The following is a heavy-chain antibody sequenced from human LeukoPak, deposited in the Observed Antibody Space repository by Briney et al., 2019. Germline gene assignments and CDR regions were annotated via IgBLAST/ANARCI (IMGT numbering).Heavy chain of an antibody. Sequence: GGSLRLSCAASGFTFSNAWMSWVRQAPGKGLEWVGRIKSKTDGGTTDYAAAVKGRFTISRDDSKNTLYLQMNSLKTEDTAVYYCTTVAATMVRGVGYYYMDVWGKGTTVTISS. D-gene: IGHD3-10*01. CDR2: IKSKTDGGTT. CDR1: GFTFSNAW. V-gene: IGHV3-15*01. CDR3: TTVAATMVRGVGYYYMDV. J-gene: IGHJ6*03.